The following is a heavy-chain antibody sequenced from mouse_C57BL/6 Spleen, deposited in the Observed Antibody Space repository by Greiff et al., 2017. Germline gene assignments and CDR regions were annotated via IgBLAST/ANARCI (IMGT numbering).Heavy chain of an antibody. CDR1: GYTFTSYW. CDR2: IYPGSGST. CDR3: ARSYSNQLAWFAY. D-gene: IGHD2-5*01. V-gene: IGHV1-55*01. Sequence: VQLQQSGAELVKPGASVKMSCKASGYTFTSYWITWVKQRPGQGLEWIGDIYPGSGSTNYNEKFKSKATLTVDTSSSTAYMQLSSLTSEDSAVYYCARSYSNQLAWFAYWGQGTLVTVSA. J-gene: IGHJ3*01.